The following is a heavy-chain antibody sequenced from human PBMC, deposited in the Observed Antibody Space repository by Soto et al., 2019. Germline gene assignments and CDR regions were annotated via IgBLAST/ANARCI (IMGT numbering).Heavy chain of an antibody. D-gene: IGHD3-22*01. CDR3: ARCYYDSSGLKGLDY. V-gene: IGHV4-31*03. CDR2: IYYSGST. CDR1: GGSISSGGYY. J-gene: IGHJ4*02. Sequence: KTSETLSLTCTVSGGSISSGGYYWSWIRQHPGKGLEWIGYIYYSGSTYYNPSLKSRVTISVDTSKNQFSLKLSSVTAADTAVYYCARCYYDSSGLKGLDYWGQGTLVTVSS.